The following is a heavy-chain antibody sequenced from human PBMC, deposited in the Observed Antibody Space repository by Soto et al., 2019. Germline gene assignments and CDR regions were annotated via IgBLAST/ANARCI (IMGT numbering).Heavy chain of an antibody. D-gene: IGHD1-26*01. V-gene: IGHV1-2*04. CDR3: ARDLGKSGRSYSGGYYGMDV. CDR2: INPNSGGT. J-gene: IGHJ6*02. CDR1: GYTFTGYY. Sequence: GASVKVSCKASGYTFTGYYMHWVRQAPGQGLEWMGWINPNSGGTNYAQKFQGWVTMTRDTSISTAYMELSRLRSDDTAVYYCARDLGKSGRSYSGGYYGMDVWGQGTTVTVSS.